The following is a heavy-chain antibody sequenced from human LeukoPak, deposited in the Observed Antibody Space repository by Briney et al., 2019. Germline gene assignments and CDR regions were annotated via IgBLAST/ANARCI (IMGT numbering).Heavy chain of an antibody. CDR3: VGERQQLVHQYFQH. CDR2: ISWDGGST. Sequence: GGSLRLSCAASGFTFDDYTMHWVRQAPGKGLEWVSLISWDGGSTYYADSVKGRFTISRDNSKNSLYLQMNSLRTEDTALYYCVGERQQLVHQYFQHWGQGTLVTVSS. J-gene: IGHJ1*01. D-gene: IGHD6-13*01. V-gene: IGHV3-43*01. CDR1: GFTFDDYT.